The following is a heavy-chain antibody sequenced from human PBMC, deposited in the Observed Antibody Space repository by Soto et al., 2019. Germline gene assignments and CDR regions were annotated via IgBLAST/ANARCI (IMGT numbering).Heavy chain of an antibody. J-gene: IGHJ4*02. V-gene: IGHV2-70*11. CDR3: ARIWDIVATREYYFDS. CDR1: GFSLSTSGMC. CDR2: IDWDDDK. Sequence: SGPTLVNPTQTLTLTCTFSGFSLSTSGMCVSWVRQPPGKALEWLARIDWDDDKYYSTSLKTRLTISKDTSKNQVVLTMTNMDPVDTATYYCARIWDIVATREYYFDSWGPGTLVTVS. D-gene: IGHD5-12*01.